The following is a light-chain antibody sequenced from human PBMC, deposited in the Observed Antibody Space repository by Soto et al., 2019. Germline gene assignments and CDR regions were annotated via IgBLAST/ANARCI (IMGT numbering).Light chain of an antibody. CDR3: QNFGDSPFT. J-gene: IGKJ3*01. V-gene: IGKV3-20*01. CDR1: ETISSHY. CDR2: GAS. Sequence: EIVLMQSPDTLSLSPGERATLSCRASETISSHYIAWYQQKPGQAPRLLIFGASTRATGIPDRFSGSWSGTDFTLTISRLEPEDLAVYYGQNFGDSPFTFGPGTKVDIK.